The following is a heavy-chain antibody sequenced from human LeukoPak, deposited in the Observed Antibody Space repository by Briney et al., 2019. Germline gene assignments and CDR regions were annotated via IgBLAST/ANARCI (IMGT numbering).Heavy chain of an antibody. CDR1: GYSISSGYY. Sequence: SETLSLTCTVSGYSISSGYYWGWIRQPPGKGLEWIGSIYHSGSTYYNPSLKSRVTISVDTSKNQFSLKLSSVTAADTAVYYCARGPRGYAFDIWGQGTMVTASS. V-gene: IGHV4-38-2*02. CDR3: ARGPRGYAFDI. CDR2: IYHSGST. J-gene: IGHJ3*02.